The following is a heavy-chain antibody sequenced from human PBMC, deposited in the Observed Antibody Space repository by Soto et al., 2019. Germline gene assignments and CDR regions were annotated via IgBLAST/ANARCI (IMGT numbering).Heavy chain of an antibody. J-gene: IGHJ6*02. D-gene: IGHD2-2*03. CDR2: IIPIFGTA. V-gene: IGHV1-69*01. CDR1: GGTFSSYA. CDR3: ARGARMVAIVSGMDV. Sequence: QVQLVQSGAEVQKPGSSVKVSCKASGGTFSSYAISWVRQAPGQGLEWMGGIIPIFGTANYAQKFQGRVTIPADESTSTAYMGLGSLRSEDTAVYYCARGARMVAIVSGMDVWGQGTTVTVSS.